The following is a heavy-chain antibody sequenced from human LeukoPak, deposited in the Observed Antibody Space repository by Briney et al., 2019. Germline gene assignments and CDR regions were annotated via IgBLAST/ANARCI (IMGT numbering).Heavy chain of an antibody. Sequence: PSETLSLTCTVSGGSISGYYWSWFRQPPGKGLEWVGYIHYSGGANYNPSLKNRVSISVDTSSNQFSLKLNSVTAADTAVYFCARHQGYCVTNSCGVGWFDPWGQGTLVTVSS. V-gene: IGHV4-59*08. CDR2: IHYSGGA. CDR1: GGSISGYY. J-gene: IGHJ5*02. CDR3: ARHQGYCVTNSCGVGWFDP. D-gene: IGHD2-15*01.